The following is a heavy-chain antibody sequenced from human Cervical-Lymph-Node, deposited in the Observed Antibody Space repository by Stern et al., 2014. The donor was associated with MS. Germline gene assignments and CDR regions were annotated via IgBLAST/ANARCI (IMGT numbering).Heavy chain of an antibody. D-gene: IGHD6-25*01. V-gene: IGHV3-74*01. CDR3: ARDSSGRDDF. Sequence: EDQLVESGGGLVQPGGSLRLSCAASGFTFSSYWLHWFRQAPGKGLGWVSRIDTDGGTTNYADSVKGRFTISRDNAENTLYLQMNSLRAEDTAVYYCARDSSGRDDFWGQGTLVTVSS. J-gene: IGHJ4*02. CDR2: IDTDGGTT. CDR1: GFTFSSYW.